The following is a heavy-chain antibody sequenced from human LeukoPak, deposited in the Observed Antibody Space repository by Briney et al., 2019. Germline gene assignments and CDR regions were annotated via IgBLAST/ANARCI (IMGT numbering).Heavy chain of an antibody. D-gene: IGHD3-22*01. V-gene: IGHV4-31*03. Sequence: SQTLPLTCTVSGGSISSGGYYWSWIRQHPGKGLECIGYIYYSGSTYYNPSLKSRVTISVDTSKNQFSLKLSSVTAADTAVYYCASRGYYDSSGYYYSFDYWGQGTLVTVSS. CDR2: IYYSGST. J-gene: IGHJ4*02. CDR1: GGSISSGGYY. CDR3: ASRGYYDSSGYYYSFDY.